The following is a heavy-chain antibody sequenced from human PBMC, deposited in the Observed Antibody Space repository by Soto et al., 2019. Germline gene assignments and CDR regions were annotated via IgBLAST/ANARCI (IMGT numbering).Heavy chain of an antibody. D-gene: IGHD3-16*01. CDR3: ARPFKSWPGGWYFDL. Sequence: QVQLVQSGAEVKKPGSSVKVSCKASGGTFSSYSINWVRQAPGQGLEWMGGIIPIFGTANYAQKFQGRVTLTADESTSTAHMELSSLRNEDTAVYYCARPFKSWPGGWYFDLWGRGTLVTVSS. J-gene: IGHJ2*01. CDR2: IIPIFGTA. V-gene: IGHV1-69*01. CDR1: GGTFSSYS.